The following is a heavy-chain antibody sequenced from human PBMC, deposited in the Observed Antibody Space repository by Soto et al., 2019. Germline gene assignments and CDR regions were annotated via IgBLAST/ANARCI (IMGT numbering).Heavy chain of an antibody. J-gene: IGHJ3*01. V-gene: IGHV4-59*01. CDR3: ARGPAGTHVLFAFGL. CDR2: IYYTGHT. CDR1: GGITSGYY. Sequence: LSLTCTVSGGITSGYYWSWVRQSPQKGLEWIGYIYYTGHTNYNPSLKSRVTISMDTSMTQISLNLTSMTAADTAVYYCARGPAGTHVLFAFGLWGQGTMVTVSS. D-gene: IGHD3-10*01.